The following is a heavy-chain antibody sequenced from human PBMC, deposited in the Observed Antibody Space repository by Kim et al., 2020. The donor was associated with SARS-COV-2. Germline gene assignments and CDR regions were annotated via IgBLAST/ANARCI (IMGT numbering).Heavy chain of an antibody. CDR2: ISWDGTRT. CDR1: GFTFSTSP. CDR3: AKGVTNSGFDY. J-gene: IGHJ4*02. V-gene: IGHV3-23*01. D-gene: IGHD4-17*01. Sequence: GGSLRLSCVASGFTFSTSPMGWVRQAPGEGLEWVARISWDGTRTYYADSVKGRVTMSSDRSKNTVYLHMDSLRVEDTAAYYCAKGVTNSGFDYWGQGAQV.